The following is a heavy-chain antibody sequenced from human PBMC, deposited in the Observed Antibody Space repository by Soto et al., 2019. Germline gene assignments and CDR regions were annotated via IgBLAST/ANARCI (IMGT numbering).Heavy chain of an antibody. D-gene: IGHD3-3*01. CDR2: INPATGAA. Sequence: QLHLVQSGAVVKKPGASVTVSCSASGYPVTAYYMHWVRQAPGRGLEWMGGINPATGAAKYTQTFRGRVTMTRDTSTSTVFKELGGRTAEDTAVFYGARGGGVGVAGSAAFDMWGQGTLVTVSS. CDR1: GYPVTAYY. J-gene: IGHJ3*02. V-gene: IGHV1-2*02. CDR3: ARGGGVGVAGSAAFDM.